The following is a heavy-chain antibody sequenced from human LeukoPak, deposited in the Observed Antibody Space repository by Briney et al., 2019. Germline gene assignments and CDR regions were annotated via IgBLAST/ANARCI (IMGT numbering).Heavy chain of an antibody. CDR2: ISAYNGNT. CDR1: GYTFTSYD. Sequence: ASVKVSCKASGYTFTSYDISWVRQAPGQGLEWMGWISAYNGNTNYAQKLQGRVTMTTDTSTSTAYMELRSLRSDDTAVYYCARGRPKWELLRGAFDYWGQGTLVTVSS. CDR3: ARGRPKWELLRGAFDY. J-gene: IGHJ4*02. V-gene: IGHV1-18*01. D-gene: IGHD1-26*01.